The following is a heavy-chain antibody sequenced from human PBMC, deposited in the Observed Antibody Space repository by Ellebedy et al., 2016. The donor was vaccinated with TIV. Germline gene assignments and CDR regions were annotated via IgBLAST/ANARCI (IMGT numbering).Heavy chain of an antibody. CDR2: ILLADFDT. V-gene: IGHV5-51*01. D-gene: IGHD3-10*01. J-gene: IGHJ5*02. Sequence: GESLKISXKASGYTFTDYWIGWVRQMPGKGLEWMGIILLADFDTRYSPSFQDQVTISVDRSISTAYLQWTSLKAADTAMYYCARLRIGADLDPWGQGTLITVSS. CDR1: GYTFTDYW. CDR3: ARLRIGADLDP.